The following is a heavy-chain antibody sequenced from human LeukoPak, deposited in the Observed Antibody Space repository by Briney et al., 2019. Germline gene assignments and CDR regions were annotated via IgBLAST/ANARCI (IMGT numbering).Heavy chain of an antibody. CDR3: ARERDFWSGCHFDY. Sequence: PGGSLRLSCAASGFTFSSYWMSWVRHAPGKGLEWVANIKQDGSEKYYVDSVKGRFTISRDNAKNSLYLQMNSLRAEDTAVYYCARERDFWSGCHFDYWGQGTLVTVSS. D-gene: IGHD3-3*01. J-gene: IGHJ4*02. CDR2: IKQDGSEK. CDR1: GFTFSSYW. V-gene: IGHV3-7*03.